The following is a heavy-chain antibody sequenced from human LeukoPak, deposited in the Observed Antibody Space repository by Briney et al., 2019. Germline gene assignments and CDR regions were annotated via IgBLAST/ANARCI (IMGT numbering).Heavy chain of an antibody. CDR3: ASLTDARWFDP. CDR2: VYNSGST. Sequence: SETLSLTCTVSGGSLSRSSFYWAWLRQPPGRGLEWIGSVYNSGSTYYNPSLKSRVTISEDTSKNHFSLKLTSVTAADTAVYYCASLTDARWFDPWGQGALVTVSS. CDR1: GGSLSRSSFY. J-gene: IGHJ5*02. V-gene: IGHV4-39*02.